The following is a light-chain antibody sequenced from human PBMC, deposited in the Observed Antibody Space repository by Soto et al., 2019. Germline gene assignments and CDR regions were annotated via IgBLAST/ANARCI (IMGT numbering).Light chain of an antibody. J-gene: IGLJ3*02. CDR3: ISYTVSSTQV. Sequence: QSALTQPASVSGSPGQSITISCTGTSSDVGGYNYVSWYQQYPGKAPKLLIYEVSNRPSEVSNRFSGSKSGNTASLTISGLQAEDEADYYCISYTVSSTQVFGGGTKVTVL. CDR1: SSDVGGYNY. V-gene: IGLV2-14*01. CDR2: EVS.